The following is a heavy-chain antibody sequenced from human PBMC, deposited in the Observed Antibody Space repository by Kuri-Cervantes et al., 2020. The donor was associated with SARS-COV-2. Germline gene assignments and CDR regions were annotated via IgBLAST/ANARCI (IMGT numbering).Heavy chain of an antibody. CDR2: ITWDGDNT. Sequence: GGSLRLSCTASGFSFDAHAMHWVRQTPGKGLEWVSVITWDGDNTRYADSVKGRFIISRDNSRNSLYLQMNSLRAEDTALYYCAKDSGSYFRGSAEYFQHLGQGTLVTVSS. CDR3: AKDSGSYFRGSAEYFQH. CDR1: GFSFDAHA. J-gene: IGHJ1*01. D-gene: IGHD1-26*01. V-gene: IGHV3-43D*04.